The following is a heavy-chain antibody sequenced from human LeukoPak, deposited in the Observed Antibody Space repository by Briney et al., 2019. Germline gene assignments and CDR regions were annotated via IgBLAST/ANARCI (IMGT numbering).Heavy chain of an antibody. Sequence: SETLTLTCTVSGGFVSSYYWSWIRQPPGKGLEWIGYIYTSGSTDYNPSLKSRVTMSVDTSKNQFSLRLSSVTAADTAVYYCAKSAYYYYYMDVWGKGTTVTVSS. CDR1: GGFVSSYY. J-gene: IGHJ6*03. CDR3: AKSAYYYYYMDV. V-gene: IGHV4-4*09. CDR2: IYTSGST.